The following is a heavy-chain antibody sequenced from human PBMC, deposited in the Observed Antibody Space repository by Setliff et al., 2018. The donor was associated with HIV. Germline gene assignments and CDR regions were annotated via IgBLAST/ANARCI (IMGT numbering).Heavy chain of an antibody. D-gene: IGHD3-22*01. CDR1: GFSFSTYE. CDR2: ISSSGDHT. CDR3: AREGHYFDSSGPNIDY. V-gene: IGHV3-48*03. J-gene: IGHJ4*02. Sequence: GGSLRLSCAASGFSFSTYEMNWVRQAPGKGLEWVSYISSSGDHTLYADSVKGRFTISRDNAKNSLYLQMNSLRAEDTAVYYCAREGHYFDSSGPNIDYWGQGTLVTVSS.